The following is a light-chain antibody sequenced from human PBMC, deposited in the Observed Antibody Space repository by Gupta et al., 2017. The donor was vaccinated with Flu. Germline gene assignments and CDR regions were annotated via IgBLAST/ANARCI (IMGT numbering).Light chain of an antibody. CDR2: NDS. J-gene: IGLJ3*02. CDR3: AAWDDSLNGLWV. CDR1: SSNIGRNV. V-gene: IGLV1-44*01. Sequence: VTISCSGSSSNIGRNVVSWYQHVPGRAPKLLIYNDSQRPSGVPDRFSGSKSGTSASLAISGLQSEDEADYYCAAWDDSLNGLWVFGGGTQLT.